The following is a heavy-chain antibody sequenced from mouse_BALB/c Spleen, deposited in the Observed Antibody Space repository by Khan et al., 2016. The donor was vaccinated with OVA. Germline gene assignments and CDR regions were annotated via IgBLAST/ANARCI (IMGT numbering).Heavy chain of an antibody. V-gene: IGHV5-6*01. J-gene: IGHJ3*01. CDR3: ASHLTGSFAY. CDR2: ISSGGDYT. D-gene: IGHD4-1*01. Sequence: EVQGVESGGDLVKPGGSLKLSCAASGFTFSSYSMSWVRQTPDKRLEWVATISSGGDYTYYPDSVKGRFTISRDNAKNTLYLQMSSLKSEDTAMYYCASHLTGSFAYWGQGTLGTVSA. CDR1: GFTFSSYS.